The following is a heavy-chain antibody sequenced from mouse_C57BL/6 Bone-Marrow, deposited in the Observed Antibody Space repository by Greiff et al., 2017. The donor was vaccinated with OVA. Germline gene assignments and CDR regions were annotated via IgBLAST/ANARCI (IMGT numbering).Heavy chain of an antibody. CDR1: GYTFTSYW. CDR2: IHPNSGST. Sequence: VQLQQPGAELVKPGASVKLSCKASGYTFTSYWMHWVKQRPGQGLAWIGMIHPNSGSTNYNEQFKSKATLTVDKSSSTAYMQLSSLTSEDSAVYYCAKRSFYCSSYDWYFDVWGTGTTVTVSS. D-gene: IGHD1-1*01. V-gene: IGHV1-64*01. CDR3: AKRSFYCSSYDWYFDV. J-gene: IGHJ1*03.